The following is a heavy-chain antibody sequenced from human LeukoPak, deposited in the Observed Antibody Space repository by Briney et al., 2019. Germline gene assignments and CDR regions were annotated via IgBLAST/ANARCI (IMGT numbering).Heavy chain of an antibody. Sequence: PGGSLRLSCAASGFTFSDSYMTWVRQAPGKGVEWVAYISGSGHDINYSDSVKGRFTISRDNAKNSLYLQMNSLRAEDTAVYYCARVGPATIGAFDIWGQGTMVTVSS. J-gene: IGHJ3*02. D-gene: IGHD2-15*01. CDR3: ARVGPATIGAFDI. V-gene: IGHV3-11*01. CDR2: ISGSGHDI. CDR1: GFTFSDSY.